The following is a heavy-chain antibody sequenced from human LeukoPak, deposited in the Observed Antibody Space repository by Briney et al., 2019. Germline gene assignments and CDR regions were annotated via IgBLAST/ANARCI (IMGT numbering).Heavy chain of an antibody. J-gene: IGHJ4*02. CDR1: GFTFSSYG. CDR2: IWYDGSNK. Sequence: GRSLRLSCAASGFTFSSYGMHWVRQAPGKGLEWVAVIWYDGSNKYYADSVKGRFTISRDNSKNTLYLQMNSLRAEDTAVYYCTTDLGGSSNRQREGGWGQGTLVTVSS. D-gene: IGHD6-13*01. CDR3: TTDLGGSSNRQREGG. V-gene: IGHV3-33*01.